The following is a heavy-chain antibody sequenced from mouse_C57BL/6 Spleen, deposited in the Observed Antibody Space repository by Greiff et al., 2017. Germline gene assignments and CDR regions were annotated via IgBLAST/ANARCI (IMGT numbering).Heavy chain of an antibody. D-gene: IGHD2-4*01. V-gene: IGHV2-5*01. CDR2: IWRGGST. Sequence: VKLMESGPGLVQPSQSLSITCTVSGFSLTSYGVHWVRQSPGKGLEWLGVIWRGGSTDYNAAFMSRLSITKDNSKSQVFFKMNSLQADDTAIYYCAKSNYDYDGYFDVWGTGTTVTVSS. J-gene: IGHJ1*03. CDR1: GFSLTSYG. CDR3: AKSNYDYDGYFDV.